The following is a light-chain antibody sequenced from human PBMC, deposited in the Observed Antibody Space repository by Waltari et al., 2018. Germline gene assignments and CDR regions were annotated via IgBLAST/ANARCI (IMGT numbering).Light chain of an antibody. Sequence: QSVLTQPPSAPRPPGTSVTLPCSGGASHIGGHLVTWYHQLPGKPPTLLIYRGDRRPSGAPDRFSGSKSGTSASLAISGLQSEDEADYFCASWDDSLNGHWVFGGGTKVTVL. CDR3: ASWDDSLNGHWV. CDR1: ASHIGGHL. CDR2: RGD. J-gene: IGLJ3*02. V-gene: IGLV1-44*01.